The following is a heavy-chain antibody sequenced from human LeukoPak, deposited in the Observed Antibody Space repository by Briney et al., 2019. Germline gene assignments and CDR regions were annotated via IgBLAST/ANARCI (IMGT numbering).Heavy chain of an antibody. Sequence: SETLSLTCAVSGASISGSGYYLGWIRQPPGKGLEWIGNIYYTGSTYYNASLQSRVTISVDTSKNQFSLKLSSVTAADTAVYYCARTTEGGYTYDYFYYYYMDVWGKGTTVTISS. CDR2: IYYTGST. V-gene: IGHV4-39*07. CDR3: ARTTEGGYTYDYFYYYYMDV. CDR1: GASISGSGYY. J-gene: IGHJ6*03. D-gene: IGHD5-18*01.